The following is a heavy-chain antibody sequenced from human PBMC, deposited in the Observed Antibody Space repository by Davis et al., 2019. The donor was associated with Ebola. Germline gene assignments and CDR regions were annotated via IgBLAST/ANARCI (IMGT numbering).Heavy chain of an antibody. CDR2: ISSSSYI. CDR1: EFTFSSYC. V-gene: IGHV3-21*01. D-gene: IGHD3-3*01. Sequence: GESLKISCAASEFTFSSYCMNSVRQAPGKGLEWVSSISSSSYIYYADSVKGRFTISRDNAKNSLYLQMNSLRAEDTAVYYCAKAMEYYDFWSGYYQYGMDVWGQGTTVTVSS. CDR3: AKAMEYYDFWSGYYQYGMDV. J-gene: IGHJ6*02.